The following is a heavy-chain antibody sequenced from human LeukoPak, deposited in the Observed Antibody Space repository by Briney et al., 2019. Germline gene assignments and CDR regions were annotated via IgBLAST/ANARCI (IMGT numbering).Heavy chain of an antibody. CDR3: TTGRDLRYYDILTGYYFGYYYYYMDV. Sequence: GGSLRLSCEASGFTLSSYTMNWVRQAPGKGLEWVSSISSSSSYIYYADSVKGRFTISRDNSKNTLYLQMNSLKTEDTAVYYCTTGRDLRYYDILTGYYFGYYYYYMDVWGKGTTVTISS. V-gene: IGHV3-21*03. CDR1: GFTLSSYT. J-gene: IGHJ6*03. D-gene: IGHD3-9*01. CDR2: ISSSSSYI.